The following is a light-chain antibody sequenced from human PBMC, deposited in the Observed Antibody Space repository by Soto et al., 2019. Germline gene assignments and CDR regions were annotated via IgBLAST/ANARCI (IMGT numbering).Light chain of an antibody. CDR3: HQYYSTPPFT. J-gene: IGKJ4*01. CDR1: QSVLYSSNNKNY. V-gene: IGKV4-1*01. CDR2: WAS. Sequence: DIVMTQSPDSLAVSLGERATINCKSSQSVLYSSNNKNYLAWYQQKPGQPPKLLIYWASTRESGVPDRFSGSGSGTDFTLTISSLQAEDVAVYYCHQYYSTPPFTFGGGTKVEIK.